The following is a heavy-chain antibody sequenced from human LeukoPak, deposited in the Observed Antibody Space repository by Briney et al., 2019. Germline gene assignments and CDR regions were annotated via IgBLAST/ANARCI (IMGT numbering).Heavy chain of an antibody. CDR2: IYYSGST. V-gene: IGHV4-59*01. CDR3: ARAHFKMTHYDY. Sequence: PSETLSLTCTVSGGSISSYYWSWIRQPPGKGLEWIGYIYYSGSTNYNPSLKSRVTISVDTSKNQFSLKLSSVTAADTAVYYCARAHFKMTHYDYWGQGTLVTVSS. J-gene: IGHJ4*02. CDR1: GGSISSYY.